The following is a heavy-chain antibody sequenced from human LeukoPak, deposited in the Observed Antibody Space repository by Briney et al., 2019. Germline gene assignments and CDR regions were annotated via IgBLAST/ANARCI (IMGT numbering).Heavy chain of an antibody. J-gene: IGHJ4*02. Sequence: SETLSLTCTVSGYSISSGYYWGWIRQPPGKGLEWIGSIYHSGSTYYNPSLKSRVTISVDTSKNQFSLKLSSVTAADTAVYYCARESNVGGFDYWGQGTLVTVSS. V-gene: IGHV4-38-2*02. D-gene: IGHD3-10*02. CDR2: IYHSGST. CDR3: ARESNVGGFDY. CDR1: GYSISSGYY.